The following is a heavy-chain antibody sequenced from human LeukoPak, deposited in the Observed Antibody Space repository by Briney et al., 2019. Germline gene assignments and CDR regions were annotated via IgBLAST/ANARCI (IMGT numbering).Heavy chain of an antibody. CDR2: ISYDGSYT. V-gene: IGHV3-30*03. Sequence: GGALPLTRAASGLTHSSYNFHGLRPAPCKGREWLTVISYDGSYTSYGASVKGRFTVSRDNSQNTLYLQMNGLRAEDTALYYCARDHSAMPSYWGQGTLVTVSS. D-gene: IGHD2-2*01. CDR1: GLTHSSYN. CDR3: ARDHSAMPSY. J-gene: IGHJ4*02.